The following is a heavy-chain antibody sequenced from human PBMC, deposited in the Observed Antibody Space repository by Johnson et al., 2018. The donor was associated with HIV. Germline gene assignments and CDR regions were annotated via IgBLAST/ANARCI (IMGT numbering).Heavy chain of an antibody. J-gene: IGHJ3*02. Sequence: QVQLVESGGGVVQPGRSLRLSCAASGFTFSTYGMHWVRQAPGKGLEWVAVMWYDGSNKYYADSVKGRYTISRDNSRNTLYLRMNSLRAEDTAVYYCAKERGKRWLHPRDAFDIWGQGTMVTVSS. CDR1: GFTFSTYG. D-gene: IGHD5-24*01. CDR3: AKERGKRWLHPRDAFDI. CDR2: MWYDGSNK. V-gene: IGHV3-33*06.